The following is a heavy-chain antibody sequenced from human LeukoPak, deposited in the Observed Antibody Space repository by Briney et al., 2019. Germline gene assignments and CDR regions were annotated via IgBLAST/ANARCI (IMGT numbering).Heavy chain of an antibody. D-gene: IGHD4-23*01. Sequence: PSETLSLTCAVSGGSITSGGYSWSWIRQPPGKGLEWIGYIYYSGNTYYNPSLKSRVTISEDTSKNQFSLKLSSVTAADTAVYYCASLREDYGGNSAAFDIWGQGTMVTVSS. CDR1: GGSITSGGYS. CDR3: ASLREDYGGNSAAFDI. J-gene: IGHJ3*02. CDR2: IYYSGNT. V-gene: IGHV4-30-4*07.